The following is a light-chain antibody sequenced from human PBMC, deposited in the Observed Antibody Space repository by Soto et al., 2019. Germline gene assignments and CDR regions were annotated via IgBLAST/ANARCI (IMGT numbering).Light chain of an antibody. J-gene: IGLJ7*01. V-gene: IGLV4-69*01. CDR2: VNSGGSH. CDR3: LTWGTGSAIVV. Sequence: QLVLTQSPSASDSLGASVKLTCTLSSGHSNYAIALHQQQPEKGPRYLMKVNSGGSHIKGDGIPDRFSGSNSGAERSLSISGLQSEDEADYYCLTWGTGSAIVVFGGGTQLTVL. CDR1: SGHSNYA.